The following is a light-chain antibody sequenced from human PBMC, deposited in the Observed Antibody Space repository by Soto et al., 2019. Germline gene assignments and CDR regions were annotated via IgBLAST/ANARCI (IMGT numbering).Light chain of an antibody. Sequence: EIVLTQSPATLSLSPGERATLSCRASQSVTNYVAWYQQKPGQAPRLLIYDASNRDTGIPARFSGSGSGTDFTLTISSLEPEDFAVYYCQHRDDLYTFGQGTKLELK. CDR1: QSVTNY. J-gene: IGKJ2*01. CDR3: QHRDDLYT. CDR2: DAS. V-gene: IGKV3-11*01.